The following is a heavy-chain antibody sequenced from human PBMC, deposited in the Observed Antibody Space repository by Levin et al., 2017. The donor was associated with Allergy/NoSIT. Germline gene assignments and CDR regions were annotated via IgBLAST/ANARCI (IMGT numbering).Heavy chain of an antibody. Sequence: SQTLSLTCTVSGGSISSYFWSWIRQPPGKGLEWIGYIYYSGSTNYNPSLKSRVTMSVETSKNQFSLKLSSVTAADTAVYYCARQVGISSWYDYWGQGTLVTVSS. CDR2: IYYSGST. V-gene: IGHV4-59*08. CDR3: ARQVGISSWYDY. CDR1: GGSISSYF. J-gene: IGHJ4*02. D-gene: IGHD6-13*01.